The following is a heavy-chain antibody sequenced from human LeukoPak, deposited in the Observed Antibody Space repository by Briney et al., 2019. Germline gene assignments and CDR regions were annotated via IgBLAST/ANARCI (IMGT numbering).Heavy chain of an antibody. CDR3: ARRVAVARGDAFDI. D-gene: IGHD6-19*01. CDR2: ISSYNGNT. CDR1: GYTFTSYG. V-gene: IGHV1-18*01. J-gene: IGHJ3*02. Sequence: ASVKVSCKASGYTFTSYGISWVRQAPGQGLEWMGWISSYNGNTNYAQKLQGRVTMSTDTSTGTAYTELRSLRSDDTAVYYCARRVAVARGDAFDIWGQGTMVTVSS.